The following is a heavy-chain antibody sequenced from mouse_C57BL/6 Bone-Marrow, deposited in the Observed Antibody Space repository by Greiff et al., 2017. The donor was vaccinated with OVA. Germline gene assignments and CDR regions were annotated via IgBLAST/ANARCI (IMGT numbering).Heavy chain of an antibody. CDR2: IDPSDSYT. CDR3: ARLGDYYGSFAY. J-gene: IGHJ3*01. D-gene: IGHD1-1*01. CDR1: GYTFTSYW. V-gene: IGHV1-69*01. Sequence: QVQLQQPGAELVMPGASVKLSCKASGYTFTSYWMHWVKQRPGQGLEWIGEIDPSDSYTNYNQKFKSKSTLTVDKSSSTAYMQLSSLTSEDSAVYYCARLGDYYGSFAYWGQGTLVTVSA.